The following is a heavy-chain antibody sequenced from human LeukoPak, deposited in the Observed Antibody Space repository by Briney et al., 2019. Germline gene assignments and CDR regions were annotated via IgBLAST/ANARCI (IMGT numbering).Heavy chain of an antibody. CDR2: IKEDGSES. D-gene: IGHD6-19*01. J-gene: IGHJ3*02. V-gene: IGHV3-7*03. Sequence: GGSLRLSCAASAFTLSSYWMTWVRQAPGKGLEWVANIKEDGSESYYVDSVKGRFTISRDNAKNSLYLQMNSLRAEDTAVYYCARGVAGFDIWGHGTMVTVSS. CDR1: AFTLSSYW. CDR3: ARGVAGFDI.